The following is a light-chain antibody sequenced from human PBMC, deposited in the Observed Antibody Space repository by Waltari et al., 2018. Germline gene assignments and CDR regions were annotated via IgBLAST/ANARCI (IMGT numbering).Light chain of an antibody. CDR2: DTS. Sequence: VLTQSLCPLSLPSGASATLSCRASQSINSFYFAWYQQKPGQAPSLLIYDTSSRATGVPDRFTGSGSGTDFALTISRLEPEDFAVYYCQQYGNSRTFGQGTKVEIK. V-gene: IGKV3-20*01. CDR1: QSINSFY. CDR3: QQYGNSRT. J-gene: IGKJ1*01.